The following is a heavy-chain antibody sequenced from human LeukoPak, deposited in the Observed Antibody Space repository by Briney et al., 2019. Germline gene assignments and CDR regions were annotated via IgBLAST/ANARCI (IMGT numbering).Heavy chain of an antibody. Sequence: ASVKVSFKASGYTFTSYGISWVRQAPGQGLEWMGWISAYNGNTNYAQKLQGRVTMTTDTSTSTAYMELRSLRSDDTAVYYCARVNIMFMTPLFDPWGQGTLVTVSS. J-gene: IGHJ5*02. CDR2: ISAYNGNT. CDR1: GYTFTSYG. D-gene: IGHD5/OR15-5a*01. V-gene: IGHV1-18*01. CDR3: ARVNIMFMTPLFDP.